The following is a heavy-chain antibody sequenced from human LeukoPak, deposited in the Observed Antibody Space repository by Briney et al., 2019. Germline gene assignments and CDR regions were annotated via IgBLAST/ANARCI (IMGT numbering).Heavy chain of an antibody. CDR2: IYYSGST. CDR3: ARHARIAAAGYDAFDI. D-gene: IGHD6-13*01. CDR1: GGSISSYY. J-gene: IGHJ3*02. V-gene: IGHV4-59*08. Sequence: SEALSLTCTVSGGSISSYYWSWIRQPPGKGLEWIGYIYYSGSTNYNPSLKSRVTISVDTSKNQFSLKLSSVTAADTAVYYCARHARIAAAGYDAFDIWGQGTMVTVSS.